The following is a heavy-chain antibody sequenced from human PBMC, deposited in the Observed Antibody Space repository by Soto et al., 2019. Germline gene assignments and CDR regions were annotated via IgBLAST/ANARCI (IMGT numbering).Heavy chain of an antibody. CDR3: AKCRGGDYREYYFDY. V-gene: IGHV3-23*01. D-gene: IGHD3-10*01. CDR1: GFTFSGYA. Sequence: EVQLLESGGGLVQPGGSLRLSCAASGFTFSGYAMSWVRQAPGKGLEWVSTITNGASGRTYYADSVKGRFTISRDNSMNTLYLQLNTLRAEDTAVYYCAKCRGGDYREYYFDYWGLGTLVTVSS. J-gene: IGHJ4*02. CDR2: ITNGASGRT.